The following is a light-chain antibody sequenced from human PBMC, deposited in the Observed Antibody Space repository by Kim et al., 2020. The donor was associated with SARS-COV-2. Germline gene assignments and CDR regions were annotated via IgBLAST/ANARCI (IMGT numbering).Light chain of an antibody. CDR1: QDISNY. Sequence: GDRVTITCGASQDISNYLAWFQLKPGKAPKLLIYAASALQPGVPSRFSGSGSGTDFTLTVTSLQPEDVATYYCQKCDSAPWTFGQGTKVDIK. V-gene: IGKV1-27*01. J-gene: IGKJ1*01. CDR3: QKCDSAPWT. CDR2: AAS.